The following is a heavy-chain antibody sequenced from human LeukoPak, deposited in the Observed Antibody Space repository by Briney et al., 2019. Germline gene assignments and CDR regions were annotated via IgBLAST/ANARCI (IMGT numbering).Heavy chain of an antibody. CDR3: ARGYDILTGSLGFDY. CDR2: INHSGST. D-gene: IGHD3-9*01. V-gene: IGHV4-34*01. J-gene: IGHJ4*02. Sequence: SETLSLTCAVYGGSFSGYYWSWIRQPPGKGLEWIGEINHSGSTNYNPSLKSRVTISVDTSKNQFSLKLSSVTAADTAVYYCARGYDILTGSLGFDYWGQGILVTVSS. CDR1: GGSFSGYY.